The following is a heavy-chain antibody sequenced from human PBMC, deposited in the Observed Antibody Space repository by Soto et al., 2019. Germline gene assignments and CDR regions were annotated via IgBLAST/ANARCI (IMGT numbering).Heavy chain of an antibody. V-gene: IGHV1-69*12. CDR3: ATTEMGNYYYGMDV. J-gene: IGHJ6*02. Sequence: QVQLVQSGAEVKKPGSSVKVSCKASGGTFSSYAISWARQAPGQGLEWMGGIIPIFGTADYAQKLQGRVTFTADESTSTAYMELSSLRSEDTVVYYWATTEMGNYYYGMDVWGQGTKVTVSS. D-gene: IGHD7-27*01. CDR1: GGTFSSYA. CDR2: IIPIFGTA.